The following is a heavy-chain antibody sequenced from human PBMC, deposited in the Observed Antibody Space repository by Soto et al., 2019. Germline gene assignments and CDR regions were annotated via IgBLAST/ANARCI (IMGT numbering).Heavy chain of an antibody. Sequence: VRLVQFGAGVKKPGSSLKFSCRASGGPLSSYAISWGGQAPGQGLEWMGGIIPIFGTANYAQKFQGRVTITADESTSTAYMELSSLRSEDTAVYYCARVIARHYYDSRKVLSGMDVWGQGTTVTVSS. CDR1: GGPLSSYA. CDR2: IIPIFGTA. CDR3: ARVIARHYYDSRKVLSGMDV. D-gene: IGHD3-22*01. V-gene: IGHV1-69*01. J-gene: IGHJ6*02.